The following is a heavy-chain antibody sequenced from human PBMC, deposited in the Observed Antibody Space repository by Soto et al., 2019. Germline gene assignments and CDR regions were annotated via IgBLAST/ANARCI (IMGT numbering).Heavy chain of an antibody. J-gene: IGHJ3*01. V-gene: IGHV4-30-2*03. CDR1: GDTSSTGGYT. D-gene: IGHD3-3*01. CDR2: TYHSGNP. Sequence: SETMSLNCDVSGDTSSTGGYTWAWIRQPPGKALEWIGHTYHSGNPYYNPSLKSRLSTSVDTSKNQFSLKLSSVTAADTAVYYCARQRSRALDLWGQGTVVNVS. CDR3: ARQRSRALDL.